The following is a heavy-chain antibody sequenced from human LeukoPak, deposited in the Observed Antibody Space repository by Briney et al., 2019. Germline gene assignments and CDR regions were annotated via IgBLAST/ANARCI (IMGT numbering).Heavy chain of an antibody. J-gene: IGHJ3*02. Sequence: SETLSLTCSVSGVSISSFYWSWLRQPPGKGLEWIGFIHYSGSTNYNPSLKSRVTMSVDTTKNQFSLQLSSVTAADTAVYYCARGYYDSSGYSNAFDIWGQGTMVAV. V-gene: IGHV4-59*01. CDR2: IHYSGST. CDR1: GVSISSFY. D-gene: IGHD3-22*01. CDR3: ARGYYDSSGYSNAFDI.